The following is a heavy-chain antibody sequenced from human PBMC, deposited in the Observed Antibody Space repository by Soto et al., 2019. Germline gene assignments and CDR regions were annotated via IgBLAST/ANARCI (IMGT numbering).Heavy chain of an antibody. V-gene: IGHV4-59*06. CDR1: GGSISSYY. CDR2: IYYSGST. D-gene: IGHD2-15*01. Sequence: SETLSLTCTVSGGSISSYYWSWIRQPPGKGLEWIGYIYYSGSTYYNPSLKSRVTISVDTSKDQFSLKLSSVTAADTAVYYCARRYCSGGSCYGWLDYWGQGTLVTVSS. CDR3: ARRYCSGGSCYGWLDY. J-gene: IGHJ4*02.